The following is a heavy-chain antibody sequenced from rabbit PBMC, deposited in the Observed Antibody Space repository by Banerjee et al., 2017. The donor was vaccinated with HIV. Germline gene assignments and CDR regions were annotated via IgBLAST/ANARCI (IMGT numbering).Heavy chain of an antibody. Sequence: QEQLEESGGDLVKPGRSLTLTCTASGFSFSSVYDMCWVRQAPRKGLEWIACIVAGSDGLTYYANWAKGRFTISKTSSTTVTLQMTSLTVADTATYFCARDLAAVTGWNFGLWGPGTLVTVS. CDR2: IVAGSDGLT. J-gene: IGHJ6*01. CDR3: ARDLAAVTGWNFGL. D-gene: IGHD7-1*01. V-gene: IGHV1S45*01. CDR1: GFSFSSVYD.